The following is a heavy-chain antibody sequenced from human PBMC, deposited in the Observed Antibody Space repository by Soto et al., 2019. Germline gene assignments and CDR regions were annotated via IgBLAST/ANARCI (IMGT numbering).Heavy chain of an antibody. Sequence: PSETPSLPCTVAGGSSSSSSHYWVWVRQPPGKGLAWIGSIYYSGSTYYNPSLKSRVTISVDTSKNQFSLKLSSVTAADTAVYYCARHGMDYYDSSGYYYSPYYFDYWGQGTLVTVS. CDR2: IYYSGST. CDR3: ARHGMDYYDSSGYYYSPYYFDY. D-gene: IGHD3-22*01. CDR1: GGSSSSSSHY. J-gene: IGHJ4*02. V-gene: IGHV4-39*01.